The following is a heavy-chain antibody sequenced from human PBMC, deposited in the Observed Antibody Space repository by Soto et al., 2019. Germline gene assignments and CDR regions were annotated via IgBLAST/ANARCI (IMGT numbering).Heavy chain of an antibody. CDR2: ISYDGSNK. V-gene: IGHV3-30*18. CDR3: AKDPAAAGNYYGMDV. J-gene: IGHJ6*02. Sequence: QVQLVESGGGVVQPGRSLRLSCAASGFTFSSYGMHWVRQAPGKGLEWVAVISYDGSNKYYADSVKGRFTISRDNSKDPLYLQMNSLRAEDTAVYYCAKDPAAAGNYYGMDVWGQGTTVTLS. CDR1: GFTFSSYG. D-gene: IGHD6-13*01.